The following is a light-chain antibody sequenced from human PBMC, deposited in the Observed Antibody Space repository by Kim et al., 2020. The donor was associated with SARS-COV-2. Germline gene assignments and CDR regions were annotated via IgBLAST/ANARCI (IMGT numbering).Light chain of an antibody. CDR3: QQYNDWPYT. Sequence: SVCPGERATLSCRASQSVNSNLAWYQQKYGQAPRLLIYGASTRATGIPARFGGSGSGSEFSLTISSLESEDFAVYYCQQYNDWPYTFGQGTKLEI. CDR1: QSVNSN. V-gene: IGKV3-15*01. CDR2: GAS. J-gene: IGKJ2*01.